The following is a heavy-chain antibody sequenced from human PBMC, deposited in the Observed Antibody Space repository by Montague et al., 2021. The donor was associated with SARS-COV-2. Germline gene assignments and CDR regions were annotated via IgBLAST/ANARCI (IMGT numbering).Heavy chain of an antibody. CDR3: ARGMIRGVTTPFDY. V-gene: IGHV4-39*02. CDR1: SGPIISSGYY. J-gene: IGHJ4*02. Sequence: SETLSLTCSVSSGPIISSGYYWGWIRQPPGKELEWIGNIYYIGTTYYNPSLQSRGTISVDTSKNHLSLRLSSVTAADTAVYFCARGMIRGVTTPFDYWGQGSQVTVSS. CDR2: IYYIGTT. D-gene: IGHD3-10*01.